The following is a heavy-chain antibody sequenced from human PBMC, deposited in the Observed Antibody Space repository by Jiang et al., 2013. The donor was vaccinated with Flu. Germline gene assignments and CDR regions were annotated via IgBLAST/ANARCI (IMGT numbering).Heavy chain of an antibody. CDR2: IRSKAFGGTT. J-gene: IGHJ4*02. CDR3: TREALRTMVRGVTKMGTSLTF. D-gene: IGHD3-10*01. CDR1: GFTFGDYA. Sequence: QLVESGGGLVQPGRSLRLSCTASGFTFGDYAMSWFRQAPGKGLEWVSFIRSKAFGGTTEYAASVKGRFTISRDDSKSIAYLQMSSLKTEDTAVYYCTREALRTMVRGVTKMGTSLTFWGQGTLVTVSS. V-gene: IGHV3-49*03.